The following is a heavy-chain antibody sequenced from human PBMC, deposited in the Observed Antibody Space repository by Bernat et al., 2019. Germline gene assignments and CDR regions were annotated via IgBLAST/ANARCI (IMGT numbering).Heavy chain of an antibody. CDR3: ARDRSGGWIDP. CDR2: ISSDGSGT. D-gene: IGHD2-15*01. V-gene: IGHV3-74*01. CDR1: GFTFGGYW. Sequence: EVQLVESGGGLVQPGGSLRLSCAASGFTFGGYWMPWVRQAPGKGLVWVSRISSDGSGTTYADSVKGRFTISRDNAKNTLYLQMNGLRAEDTAVYYCARDRSGGWIDPWGQGTLVTVSS. J-gene: IGHJ5*02.